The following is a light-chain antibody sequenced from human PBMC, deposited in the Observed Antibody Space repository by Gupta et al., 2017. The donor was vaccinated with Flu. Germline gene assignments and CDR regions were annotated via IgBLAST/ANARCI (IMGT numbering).Light chain of an antibody. J-gene: IGLJ3*02. Sequence: QSPLTQPASVSGSPGQSTTIPCTGTSSDVGGYNYVSWYQQHPGNAPKLMIYEVSNRPSGVSNRFAGSKSGNTASLTISGLQAEDEAYYYCSSYTSSSTRVFGGGTKLTVL. CDR3: SSYTSSSTRV. CDR2: EVS. V-gene: IGLV2-14*01. CDR1: SSDVGGYNY.